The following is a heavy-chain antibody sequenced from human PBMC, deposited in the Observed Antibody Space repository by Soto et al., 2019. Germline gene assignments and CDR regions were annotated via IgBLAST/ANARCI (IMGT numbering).Heavy chain of an antibody. J-gene: IGHJ6*02. D-gene: IGHD3-9*01. CDR3: ARDLTGYAMDV. CDR2: SDRTGRAI. V-gene: IGHV3-48*03. CDR1: VFTINNHE. Sequence: HPRESLALSCEPSVFTINNHEMDWVRQAPGKGLDWVSYSDRTGRAIYYADTVKDRFIISRDNAKNTLYLEMNGLTAEDTAIYYCARDLTGYAMDVWGQGTTVTVSS.